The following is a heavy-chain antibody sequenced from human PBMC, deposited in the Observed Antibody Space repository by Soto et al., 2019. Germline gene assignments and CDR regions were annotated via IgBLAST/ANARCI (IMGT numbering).Heavy chain of an antibody. CDR2: IYDGGST. J-gene: IGHJ6*02. Sequence: PGGSLRLSCAASGFTVSSNYINWVRQAPGKGLEWVSVIYDGGSTSYADAVKGRFTISRDNSKNTLYLQMNSLKAEDTAVYYCATATPYYYYAMDVWGQGTTVTVSS. CDR3: ATATPYYYYAMDV. V-gene: IGHV3-53*01. CDR1: GFTVSSNY.